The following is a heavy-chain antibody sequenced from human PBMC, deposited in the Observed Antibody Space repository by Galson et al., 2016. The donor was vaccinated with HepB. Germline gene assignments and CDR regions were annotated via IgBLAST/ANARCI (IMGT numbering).Heavy chain of an antibody. V-gene: IGHV4-4*02. J-gene: IGHJ5*02. CDR1: GGPITTNNW. CDR3: ARGGHYGGFDT. Sequence: SETLSLTCTVSGGPITTNNWWSWVRQSPEKGLEWIGEIYHGGSTNKNPSLKSRVTMLVDKATNQFSLKLNSVTTAGKAVYYCARGGHYGGFDTWGQGTLVTFSA. D-gene: IGHD3-16*01. CDR2: IYHGGST.